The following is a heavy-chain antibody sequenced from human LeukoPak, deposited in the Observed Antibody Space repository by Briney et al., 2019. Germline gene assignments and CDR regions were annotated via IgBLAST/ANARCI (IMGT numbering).Heavy chain of an antibody. V-gene: IGHV3-23*01. J-gene: IGHJ4*02. Sequence: GGSLRLSCAASGFTFSNFLMTWVRQAPGKGPEWVSAISGSGGDTYYADSVKGRFTISRDNSKNTLYLQMDSLKTEDTALYYCTTTPSSDEDLRRGYWGQGTLVTVSS. D-gene: IGHD1-14*01. CDR2: ISGSGGDT. CDR1: GFTFSNFL. CDR3: TTTPSSDEDLRRGY.